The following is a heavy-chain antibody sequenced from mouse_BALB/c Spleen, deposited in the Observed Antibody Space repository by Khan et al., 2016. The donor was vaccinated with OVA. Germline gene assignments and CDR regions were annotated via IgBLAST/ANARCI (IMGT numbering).Heavy chain of an antibody. J-gene: IGHJ1*01. CDR2: IDPANGNT. V-gene: IGHV14-3*02. CDR3: ARGEGYYGSSYWYFDV. D-gene: IGHD1-1*01. CDR1: GFNIKDTY. Sequence: VQLQQSGAELVKPGASVKLSCTASGFNIKDTYMHWVKQRPEQGLEWIGRIDPANGNTKYDPKFQGKATITADTSSNTAYLQLSSLTSEDTAVYYCARGEGYYGSSYWYFDVWGAGTTVTVSS.